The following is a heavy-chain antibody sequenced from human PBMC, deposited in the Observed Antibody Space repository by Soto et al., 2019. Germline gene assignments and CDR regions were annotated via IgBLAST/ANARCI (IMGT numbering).Heavy chain of an antibody. V-gene: IGHV1-69*06. CDR2: IIPIFGTA. CDR3: ARGAPYYYDSSGYLYYFDY. Sequence: QVQLAQSGAEVKKPGSSVKVSCKASGGTFSSYAISWVRQAPGQGLEWMGGIIPIFGTANYAQKFQGRVTITADKSTSTAYMELSSLRSEDTAVYYCARGAPYYYDSSGYLYYFDYWGQGTLVTVSS. D-gene: IGHD3-22*01. CDR1: GGTFSSYA. J-gene: IGHJ4*02.